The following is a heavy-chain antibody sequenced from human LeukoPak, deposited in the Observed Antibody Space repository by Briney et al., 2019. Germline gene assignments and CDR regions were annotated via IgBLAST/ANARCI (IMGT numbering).Heavy chain of an antibody. CDR1: GYTFTSYY. CDR3: ASYPDCGGYCYSRVEYFQQ. CDR2: INPSGGST. D-gene: IGHD2-21*02. Sequence: ASVKVSCKASGYTFTSYYMHWVRQAPGQGLEWMGIINPSGGSTSYAQKFQGRVTMTRDTSTSTVYMELSSLRSEDTAVYYCASYPDCGGYCYSRVEYFQQWGQGTLVTVSS. J-gene: IGHJ1*01. V-gene: IGHV1-46*01.